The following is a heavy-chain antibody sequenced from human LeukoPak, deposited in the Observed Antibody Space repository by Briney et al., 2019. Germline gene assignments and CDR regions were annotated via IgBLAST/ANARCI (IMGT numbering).Heavy chain of an antibody. V-gene: IGHV1-2*02. Sequence: ASVKVSCKASGYTFTGYYMHWVRPAPGQGLEWMGWINPNSGGTNYAQKFQGRVTMTRDTSISTAYMELSRLRSDDTAVYYCARGPVLVGARKLDYWGQGTLVTVSS. D-gene: IGHD1-26*01. CDR3: ARGPVLVGARKLDY. J-gene: IGHJ4*02. CDR2: INPNSGGT. CDR1: GYTFTGYY.